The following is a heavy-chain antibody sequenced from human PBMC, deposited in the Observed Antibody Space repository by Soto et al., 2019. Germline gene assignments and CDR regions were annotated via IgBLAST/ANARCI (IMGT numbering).Heavy chain of an antibody. V-gene: IGHV3-21*01. D-gene: IGHD3-9*01. CDR3: ARDSNVLTGYQIDY. J-gene: IGHJ4*02. CDR1: GFTFSSYS. Sequence: GGSLRLSCAASGFTFSSYSMNWVRQAPGKGLEWVSSISSSSSYIYYADSVKGRFTISRDNAKNSLYLQMNSLRAEDTAVYYCARDSNVLTGYQIDYWGREPWSPSPQ. CDR2: ISSSSSYI.